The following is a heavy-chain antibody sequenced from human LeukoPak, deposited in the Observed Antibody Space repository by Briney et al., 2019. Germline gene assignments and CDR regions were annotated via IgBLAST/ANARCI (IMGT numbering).Heavy chain of an antibody. D-gene: IGHD1-26*01. CDR1: GFAFSSYW. CDR3: ARDRSWELLYYFDY. V-gene: IGHV3-7*01. CDR2: IKQDGSEK. Sequence: GGSLRLSCAASGFAFSSYWMSWVRQAPGKGLEWVANIKQDGSEKYYVDSVKGRFTISRDNAKNSLYLQMNSLRAEDTAVYYCARDRSWELLYYFDYRGQGTLVTVSS. J-gene: IGHJ4*02.